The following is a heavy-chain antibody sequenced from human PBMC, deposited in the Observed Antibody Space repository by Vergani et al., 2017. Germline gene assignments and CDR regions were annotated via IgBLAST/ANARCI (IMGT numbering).Heavy chain of an antibody. V-gene: IGHV3-30-3*01. D-gene: IGHD4-17*01. CDR1: GFTFSSYA. Sequence: QVQLVESGGGVVQPGRSLRLSCAASGFTFSSYAMHWVRQAPGKVLEWVAVISYDGSNKYYADSVKGRFTISRDNSKNTLYLQMNSMRAEDTAVYYCTSQDYGDYVASANWFDPWGQGTLVTVSS. CDR3: TSQDYGDYVASANWFDP. J-gene: IGHJ5*02. CDR2: ISYDGSNK.